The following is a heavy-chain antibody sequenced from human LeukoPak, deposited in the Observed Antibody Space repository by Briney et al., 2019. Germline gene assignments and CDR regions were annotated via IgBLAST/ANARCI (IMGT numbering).Heavy chain of an antibody. Sequence: ASVKVSCKASGYTFNSYGISWVRQAPGQGLEWVGWISTYNGNRKYAQKLQGRVTMTTDTSTSTAYMELRSLRSDDTAVYCCAKTTVTSEDYYYYYMDVWGKGTTVTVSS. D-gene: IGHD4-17*01. J-gene: IGHJ6*03. CDR2: ISTYNGNR. V-gene: IGHV1-18*01. CDR1: GYTFNSYG. CDR3: AKTTVTSEDYYYYYMDV.